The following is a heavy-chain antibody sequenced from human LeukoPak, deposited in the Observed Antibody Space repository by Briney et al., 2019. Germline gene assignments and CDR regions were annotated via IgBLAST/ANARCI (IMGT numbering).Heavy chain of an antibody. CDR3: ASLGDSTSATPDDEFDY. CDR1: GYTYTNYG. J-gene: IGHJ4*02. CDR2: INPNSGGT. V-gene: IGHV1-2*02. Sequence: GASVKVSCKTSGYTYTNYGLSWVRQAPGQGLEWMGWINPNSGGTNYAQKFQGRVTMTRDTSISTAYMELSRLRYDDTAVYYCASLGDSTSATPDDEFDYWGQGTLVTVSS. D-gene: IGHD2-2*01.